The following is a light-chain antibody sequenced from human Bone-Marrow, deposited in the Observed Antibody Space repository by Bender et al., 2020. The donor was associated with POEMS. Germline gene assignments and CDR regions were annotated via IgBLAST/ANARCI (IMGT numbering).Light chain of an antibody. V-gene: IGLV1-44*01. CDR2: TNN. CDR1: GSNIGGYP. CDR3: CSYAGSYTLT. J-gene: IGLJ2*01. Sequence: QSVLTQPPSVSGTPGQRVTISCSGSGSNIGGYPVNWYQQLPGTAPRLLIYTNNERPSGVPDRFSGSKSANTASLTISGLQAEDEADYYCCSYAGSYTLTFGGGTKLTVL.